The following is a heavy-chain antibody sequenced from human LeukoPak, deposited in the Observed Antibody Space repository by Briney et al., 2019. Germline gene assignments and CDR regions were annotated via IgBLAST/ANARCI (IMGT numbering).Heavy chain of an antibody. CDR2: INQDGSEK. CDR1: GFTFSTYW. Sequence: GGSLGLSCAASGFTFSTYWMTWVRQAPGKGLEWVANINQDGSEKYYVDSVRGRFTISRDNAKNSLYLQMNSLRAEDTAVYYCARGCSSTNCYGAFDIWGQGTMATVSS. J-gene: IGHJ3*02. V-gene: IGHV3-7*01. D-gene: IGHD2-2*01. CDR3: ARGCSSTNCYGAFDI.